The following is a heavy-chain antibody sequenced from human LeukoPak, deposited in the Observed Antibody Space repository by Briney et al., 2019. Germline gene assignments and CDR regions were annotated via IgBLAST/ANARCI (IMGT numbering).Heavy chain of an antibody. CDR3: ASTLRFLEWSPFDP. V-gene: IGHV4-39*01. J-gene: IGHJ5*02. CDR1: GGSISTSTYY. CDR2: FYCSGST. D-gene: IGHD3-3*01. Sequence: NPSETLSLTCTLSGGSISTSTYYWGWIRQPPGKGLEWIGSFYCSGSTYYNPSLKSRVTVSADTSKNQFSLKLSSVTAADTAVYYCASTLRFLEWSPFDPWGQGTLVTVSS.